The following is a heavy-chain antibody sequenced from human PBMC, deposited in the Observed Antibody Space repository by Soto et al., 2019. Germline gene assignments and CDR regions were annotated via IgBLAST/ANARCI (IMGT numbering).Heavy chain of an antibody. CDR3: ARGYCSSTRCYIRDNWIDP. V-gene: IGHV4-59*01. D-gene: IGHD2-2*02. Sequence: PSETLSLTCTVSGGSISSYYWSWIRQPPGKGLEWIGYIYYSGRANYNPSLKSRVTISVDTSKNQFSLKLSSVTAADTAVYYCARGYCSSTRCYIRDNWIDPWGQGTLVTVSS. J-gene: IGHJ5*02. CDR1: GGSISSYY. CDR2: IYYSGRA.